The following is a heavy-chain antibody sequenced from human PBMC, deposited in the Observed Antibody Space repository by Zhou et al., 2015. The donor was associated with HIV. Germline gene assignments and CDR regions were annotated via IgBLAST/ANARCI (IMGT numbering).Heavy chain of an antibody. D-gene: IGHD5-18*01. CDR3: ALPSGYRTVSTIDP. J-gene: IGHJ5*02. CDR1: GGTFSSYA. CDR2: IIPMFGAP. Sequence: QVQLVQSGAEVKKPGASVKVSCKASGGTFSSYAISWVRQAPGQRPEWMGGIIPMFGAPNYAPKFQGRVTLTADESTSTAYMELSSLTSEDTAVYYCALPSGYRTVSTIDPWGQGTLVIVSS. V-gene: IGHV1-69*01.